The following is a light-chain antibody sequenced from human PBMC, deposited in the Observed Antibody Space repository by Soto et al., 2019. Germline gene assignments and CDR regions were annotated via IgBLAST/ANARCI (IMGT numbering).Light chain of an antibody. J-gene: IGKJ5*01. Sequence: DIQMTQSPSTLSASVGDTVTVTCRASQSVSGWLAWYQQKPGEAPKLLIYDASQLETGVTSRFSGSGSGTDFTFTINSLQPEDIGTYYCQHYNSLPITFGQGTRLEIK. V-gene: IGKV1-5*01. CDR2: DAS. CDR1: QSVSGW. CDR3: QHYNSLPIT.